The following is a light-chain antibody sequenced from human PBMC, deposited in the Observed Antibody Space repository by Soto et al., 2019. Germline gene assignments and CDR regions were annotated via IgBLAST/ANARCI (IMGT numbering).Light chain of an antibody. CDR1: ISDVGGNNY. V-gene: IGLV2-14*01. Sequence: QSALTQPASVSGSPGQSTTISCSGTISDVGGNNYVSWYQHHPGKAPKVIIYEVRTWPSGVSNRFSGSKSGNTASLTISGLQAEDEADYYCSSYTSSGTWVFGGGTKLTVL. J-gene: IGLJ3*02. CDR2: EVR. CDR3: SSYTSSGTWV.